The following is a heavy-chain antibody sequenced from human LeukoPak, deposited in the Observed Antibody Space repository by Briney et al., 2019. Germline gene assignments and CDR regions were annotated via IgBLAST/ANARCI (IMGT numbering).Heavy chain of an antibody. V-gene: IGHV4-59*08. J-gene: IGHJ5*02. CDR2: IYYSGST. Sequence: SETLSLTCTVSGGSINSYYWSWIRQPPGKGLEWIGYIYYSGSTNYNSSLKCRVTISVDTSKNQFSLKLSSVTAADTAVYYCARHSSSSRGWFDPWGQGTLVTVSS. CDR1: GGSINSYY. D-gene: IGHD6-6*01. CDR3: ARHSSSSRGWFDP.